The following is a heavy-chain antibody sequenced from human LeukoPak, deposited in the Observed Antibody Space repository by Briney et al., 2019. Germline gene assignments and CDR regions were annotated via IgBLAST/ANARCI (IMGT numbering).Heavy chain of an antibody. V-gene: IGHV4-38-2*02. CDR1: GYSISTGYY. CDR2: IYSSGRT. D-gene: IGHD6-13*01. CDR3: ARHVQQLAYFDY. J-gene: IGHJ4*02. Sequence: PSETLSPTCTVSGYSISTGYYWDWIRQPAGKGLEWIGRIYSSGRTNYNPSLKSRVTISIDTSKNQFSLRLSSVTAADTAVYYCARHVQQLAYFDYWGQGTLVTVSS.